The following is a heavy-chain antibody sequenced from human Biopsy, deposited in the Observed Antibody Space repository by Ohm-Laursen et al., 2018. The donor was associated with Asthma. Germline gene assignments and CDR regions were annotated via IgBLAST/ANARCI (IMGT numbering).Heavy chain of an antibody. CDR2: IHNSGNT. CDR1: GGSISSDY. Sequence: SETLSLTCTVSGGSISSDYWSWLRQSPGKGLEWIDYIHNSGNTNYNPSLKSRVTISLDTSKNHFSLRLSFVTAADTAVYFCARGQGRGIQLWSLDPWGQGILVTVSS. CDR3: ARGQGRGIQLWSLDP. J-gene: IGHJ5*02. V-gene: IGHV4-59*01. D-gene: IGHD5-18*01.